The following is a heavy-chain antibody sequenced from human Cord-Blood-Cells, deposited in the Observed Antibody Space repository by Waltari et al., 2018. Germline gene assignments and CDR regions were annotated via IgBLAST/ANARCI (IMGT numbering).Heavy chain of an antibody. CDR1: GGSFSGYY. V-gene: IGHV4-34*01. CDR2: INHRRST. D-gene: IGHD2-15*01. J-gene: IGHJ4*02. Sequence: QVQLQQRGAGLLKPSETLSLTCAVYGGSFSGYYWSWIRQHPGKGLEWIGEINHRRSTNSNPSLQSRVTISVDTYKNQFSLKLGCGTAAETAVYYCAAAVCSGGSCYSYFDYWGQGTLVTVSS. CDR3: AAAVCSGGSCYSYFDY.